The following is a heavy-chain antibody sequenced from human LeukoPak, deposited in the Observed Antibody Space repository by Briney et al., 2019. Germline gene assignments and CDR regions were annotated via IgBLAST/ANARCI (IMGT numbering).Heavy chain of an antibody. V-gene: IGHV1-46*01. CDR1: GYTFTSYY. CDR2: INPSGGST. Sequence: GASVKVSCKASGYTFTSYYMHWVRQAPRQGLEWMGIINPSGGSTSYAQKFQGRVTITADESTSTAYMELSSLRSEDTAVYYCATSPRGYSHGYDYWGQGTLVTVSS. CDR3: ATSPRGYSHGYDY. J-gene: IGHJ4*02. D-gene: IGHD5-18*01.